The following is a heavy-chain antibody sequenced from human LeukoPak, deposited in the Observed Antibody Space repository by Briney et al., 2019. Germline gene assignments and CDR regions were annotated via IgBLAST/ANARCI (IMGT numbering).Heavy chain of an antibody. Sequence: SSVKVSCKASGGTFSSYAISWVRQAPGQGLEWMGGIIPIFGTANYAQKFQGRVMITADESTSTAYMELSSLRSEDTAVYYCARVFWAYGSGRVAFDIWGQGTMVTVSS. V-gene: IGHV1-69*01. CDR2: IIPIFGTA. CDR3: ARVFWAYGSGRVAFDI. D-gene: IGHD3-10*01. CDR1: GGTFSSYA. J-gene: IGHJ3*02.